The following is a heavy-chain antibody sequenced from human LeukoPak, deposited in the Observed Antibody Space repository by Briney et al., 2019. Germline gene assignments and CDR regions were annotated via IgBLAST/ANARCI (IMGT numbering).Heavy chain of an antibody. V-gene: IGHV3-48*01. CDR3: ARDRGYYYYYYMDV. CDR2: ISSSSSTI. CDR1: GFTFSSYS. J-gene: IGHJ6*03. Sequence: GGSLRLSCAASGFTFSSYSMNWVRQAPGKGLEWVSYISSSSSTIYYADSVKGRFTISRDKAKNSLYLQMNSLRAEDTAVYYCARDRGYYYYYYMDVWGKGTTVTVSS.